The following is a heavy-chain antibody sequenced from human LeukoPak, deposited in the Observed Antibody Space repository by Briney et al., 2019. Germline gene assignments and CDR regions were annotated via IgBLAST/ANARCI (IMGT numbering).Heavy chain of an antibody. J-gene: IGHJ6*03. CDR1: GGSFSGYY. CDR3: ARGTYNYYDFWSGYAPYYYYYMDV. D-gene: IGHD3-3*01. V-gene: IGHV4-34*01. CDR2: INHSGST. Sequence: SETLSLTCAVYGGSFSGYYWSWIRLPPGKGLEWIGGINHSGSTNYNPSLKSRVTISADTSKNQFSLKLTSLTAADTAVYYCARGTYNYYDFWSGYAPYYYYYMDVWGTGTTVTVSS.